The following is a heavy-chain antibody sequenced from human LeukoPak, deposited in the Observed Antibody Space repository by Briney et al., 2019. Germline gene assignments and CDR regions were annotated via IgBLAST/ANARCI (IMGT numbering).Heavy chain of an antibody. Sequence: PGGSLRLSCSASGFAFSRFAMTWVRHLPGKGLDWVSTISGNGHQTYYGDSVKGRFSVSRDNSKNILYLQMDSLRADDSALYYCAKDANYYDSSGFFIPLDYGGQGTLVTVSS. CDR3: AKDANYYDSSGFFIPLDY. CDR1: GFAFSRFA. J-gene: IGHJ4*02. V-gene: IGHV3-23*01. D-gene: IGHD3-22*01. CDR2: ISGNGHQT.